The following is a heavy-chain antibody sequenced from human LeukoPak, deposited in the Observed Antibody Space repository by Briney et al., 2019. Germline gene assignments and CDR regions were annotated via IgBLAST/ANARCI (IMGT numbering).Heavy chain of an antibody. CDR2: INPGGGST. V-gene: IGHV1-46*01. CDR1: GYSFTSYY. Sequence: GASVKVSCKASGYSFTSYYMHWVRQAPGQGLEWMGIINPGGGSTNYAQKFQGRVTMTRDTSISTAYMELSRLRSDDTAVYYCARVHDILTGYYWGYYFDYWGQGTLVTVSS. D-gene: IGHD3-9*01. CDR3: ARVHDILTGYYWGYYFDY. J-gene: IGHJ4*02.